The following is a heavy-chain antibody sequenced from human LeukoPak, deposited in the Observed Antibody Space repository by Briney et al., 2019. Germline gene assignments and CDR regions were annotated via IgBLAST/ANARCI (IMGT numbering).Heavy chain of an antibody. CDR2: IYYSGST. Sequence: SETLSLTCTVSGDSISSYYWSWIRQPPGKGLEWIGYIYYSGSTNYNPSLKSRVTISVDTSKNQFSLKLSSVTAADTAVYYCARGRWDYYGSGSYYDYYYYYYMDVWGKGTTVTVSS. V-gene: IGHV4-59*01. CDR1: GDSISSYY. J-gene: IGHJ6*03. CDR3: ARGRWDYYGSGSYYDYYYYYYMDV. D-gene: IGHD3-10*01.